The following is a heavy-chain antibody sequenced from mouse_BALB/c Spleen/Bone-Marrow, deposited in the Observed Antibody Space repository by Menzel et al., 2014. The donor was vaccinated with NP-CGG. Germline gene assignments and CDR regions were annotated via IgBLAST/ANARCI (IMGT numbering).Heavy chain of an antibody. J-gene: IGHJ2*01. CDR1: GFNIKDTY. Sequence: EVQVVASGAEPVKPGASVKLSCTASGFNIKDTYMHWVKPRPEQGLEWIGRIDPANGKTKYDPKFQGKATITADTSSNTAYLQLSSLTSEDTAVYYCARGHGYYVGYYFDNWGQGTTLTVSS. CDR2: IDPANGKT. V-gene: IGHV14-3*02. D-gene: IGHD2-3*01. CDR3: ARGHGYYVGYYFDN.